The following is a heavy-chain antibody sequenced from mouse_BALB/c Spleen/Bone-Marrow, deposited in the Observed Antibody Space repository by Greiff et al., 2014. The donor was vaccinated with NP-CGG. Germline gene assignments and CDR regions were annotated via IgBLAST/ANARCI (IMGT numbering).Heavy chain of an antibody. CDR1: GYTFTSYW. Sequence: QVQLQQSGAELVKPGASVKLSCKTSGYTFTSYWIQWVKQRPGQGLGWIGEIFPGTGTTYYNEKFKDKATLTIDTSSSTAYMQHSSVTSEGSAVYACASKGISSVMAEAYYFDGLGEGSSRTVAA. CDR2: IFPGTGTT. J-gene: IGHJ2*02. D-gene: IGHD2-3*01. V-gene: IGHV1S132*01. CDR3: ASKGISSVMAEAYYFDG.